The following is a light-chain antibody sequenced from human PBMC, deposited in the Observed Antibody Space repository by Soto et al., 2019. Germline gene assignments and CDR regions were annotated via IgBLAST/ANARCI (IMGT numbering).Light chain of an antibody. V-gene: IGKV3-11*01. CDR2: DAS. J-gene: IGKJ1*01. CDR3: QQRSKWRT. CDR1: QSVSSY. Sequence: EIVLTQSPGTLSVSPGDRATLSCRASQSVSSYLAWYQQKPGQAPRLLIYDASKRATGIPARFSGSGFGTDYTLTISSLEPEDFAVYYCQQRSKWRTFGQGTKVDIK.